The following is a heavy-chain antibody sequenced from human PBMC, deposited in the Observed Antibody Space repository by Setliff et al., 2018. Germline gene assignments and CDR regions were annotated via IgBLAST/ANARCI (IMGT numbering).Heavy chain of an antibody. V-gene: IGHV3-73*01. CDR1: GFTFSGSA. Sequence: GGSLRLSCAASGFTFSGSAMHWVRQASGKGLEWVGRIRSKANNYATAYAASVKGRFTIYRDDSKNTAYLEMNSLKTEDTALYYCTRHVALSSGWYDYWGRGTLVT. CDR3: TRHVALSSGWYDY. J-gene: IGHJ4*02. CDR2: IRSKANNYAT. D-gene: IGHD6-19*01.